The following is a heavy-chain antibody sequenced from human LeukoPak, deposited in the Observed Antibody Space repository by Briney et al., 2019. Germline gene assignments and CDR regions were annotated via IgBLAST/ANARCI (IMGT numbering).Heavy chain of an antibody. CDR2: ISSSSSYI. J-gene: IGHJ6*02. V-gene: IGHV3-21*01. CDR3: ARVRVVAGFYGMDV. D-gene: IGHD6-19*01. CDR1: GFTFSSFA. Sequence: GGSLRLSCAASGFTFSSFAMGWVRQAPGKGLEWVSSISSSSSYIYYADSVKGRFTISRDNAKNSLYLQMNSLRAEDTAVYYCARVRVVAGFYGMDVWGQGTTVTVSS.